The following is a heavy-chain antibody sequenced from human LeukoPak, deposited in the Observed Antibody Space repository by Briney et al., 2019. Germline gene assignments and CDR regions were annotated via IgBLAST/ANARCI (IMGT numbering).Heavy chain of an antibody. J-gene: IGHJ6*02. Sequence: GGSLRLSCAASGFTFSSYSMNWVRQAPGKGLEWGSYISSSSSTIYYADSVKGRFTISRDNAKNSLYLQMNSLRAEDTAVYYCARASGSYPVYYYYYGMDVWGQGTTVAVSS. CDR3: ARASGSYPVYYYYYGMDV. CDR1: GFTFSSYS. CDR2: ISSSSSTI. V-gene: IGHV3-48*04. D-gene: IGHD1-26*01.